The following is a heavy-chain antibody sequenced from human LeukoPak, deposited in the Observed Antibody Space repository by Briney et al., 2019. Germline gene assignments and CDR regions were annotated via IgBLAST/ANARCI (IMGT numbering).Heavy chain of an antibody. CDR2: IIPILGIA. Sequence: SVKVSCKASGGTFSSYTISWVRQAPGQGLEWMGRIIPILGIANYAQKFQGRVTISADKSTSTAYMELSSLRSEDTAVYYCARGSYSSGWYADYWGQGTLVTVSS. CDR3: ARGSYSSGWYADY. CDR1: GGTFSSYT. D-gene: IGHD6-19*01. J-gene: IGHJ4*02. V-gene: IGHV1-69*02.